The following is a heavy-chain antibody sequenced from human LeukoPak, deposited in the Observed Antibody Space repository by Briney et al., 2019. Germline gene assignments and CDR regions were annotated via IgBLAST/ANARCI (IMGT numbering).Heavy chain of an antibody. CDR2: IYYSGGT. J-gene: IGHJ6*03. CDR1: GGSISSDNYY. CDR3: ARVARGYSYGYAGNYYYYYMDV. D-gene: IGHD5-18*01. Sequence: SETLSLTCTVSGGSISSDNYYWGWIRQPPGKGLEWIGSIYYSGGTYYNPSLKSRVTISVDTSKNQFSLKLSSVTAADTAVYYCARVARGYSYGYAGNYYYYYMDVWGKGTTVTVSS. V-gene: IGHV4-39*07.